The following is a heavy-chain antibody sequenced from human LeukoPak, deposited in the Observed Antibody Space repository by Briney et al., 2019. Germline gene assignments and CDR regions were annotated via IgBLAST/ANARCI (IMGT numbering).Heavy chain of an antibody. CDR2: INPNSGGT. CDR1: GYTFTGYY. V-gene: IGHV1-2*04. Sequence: ASVKVSCKASGYTFTGYYMHWVRQAPGQGLEWMGWINPNSGGTNYAQKFQGWVTMTRDTSIGTAYMELSSLRSEDTAVYYCARESSWAYFDYWGQGTLVTVSS. CDR3: ARESSWAYFDY. D-gene: IGHD6-13*01. J-gene: IGHJ4*02.